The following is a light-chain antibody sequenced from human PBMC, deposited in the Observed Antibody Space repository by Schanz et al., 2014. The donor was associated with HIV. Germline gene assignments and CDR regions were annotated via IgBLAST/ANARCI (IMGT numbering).Light chain of an antibody. V-gene: IGLV2-14*03. Sequence: QSVLTQPASVSGSPGQSITISCTGTSSDVGGYNYVSWYQQHPGRAPKLLIYDVSYRPSGVSNRFSGSKSGSTASLAIFGLQAEDEADYYCSSYTTNGTWLFGGGTKLTVL. CDR1: SSDVGGYNY. CDR3: SSYTTNGTWL. CDR2: DVS. J-gene: IGLJ3*02.